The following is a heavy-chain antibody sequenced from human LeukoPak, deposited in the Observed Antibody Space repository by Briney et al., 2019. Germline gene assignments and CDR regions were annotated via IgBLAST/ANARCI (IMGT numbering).Heavy chain of an antibody. V-gene: IGHV3-7*01. CDR1: GFTFSSNW. J-gene: IGHJ4*02. CDR3: ATDRGWTLLDY. D-gene: IGHD6-19*01. Sequence: GGSLRLSCTASGFTFSSNWMSWVRQAPGKGLEWVANIKQDGSEKNYVDSVKGRFTISRDNAKNSLYLQMNSLRAEDTAVYYCATDRGWTLLDYWGQGTLVTVSS. CDR2: IKQDGSEK.